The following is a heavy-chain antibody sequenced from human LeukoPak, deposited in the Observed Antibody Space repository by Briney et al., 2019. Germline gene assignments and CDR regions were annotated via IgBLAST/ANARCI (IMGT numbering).Heavy chain of an antibody. CDR1: GFTFSSYA. CDR2: ISYDGSNK. CDR3: ASFVEVVTAIDAAFDI. J-gene: IGHJ3*02. V-gene: IGHV3-30-3*01. Sequence: PGGSLRLSCAASGFTFSSYAMSWVRQAPGKGLEWVAVISYDGSNKYYADSVKGRFTISRDNSKNTLYLQMNSLRAEDTAVYYCASFVEVVTAIDAAFDIWGQGTMVTVSS. D-gene: IGHD2-21*02.